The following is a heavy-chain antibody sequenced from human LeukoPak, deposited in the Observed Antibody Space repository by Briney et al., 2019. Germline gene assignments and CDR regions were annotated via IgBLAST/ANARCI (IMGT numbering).Heavy chain of an antibody. V-gene: IGHV1-2*02. J-gene: IGHJ5*02. CDR1: GYTFTGYY. CDR2: INPNSAGT. D-gene: IGHD1-26*01. CDR3: AGVYPRYSGSYYLGHWFDP. Sequence: GASVKVSCKASGYTFTGYYMHWVRQAPGQGLEWMGWINPNSAGTNYAQKFQGRVTMTRDTSISTAYMELSRLRSDDTAVYYCAGVYPRYSGSYYLGHWFDPWGQGTLVTVSS.